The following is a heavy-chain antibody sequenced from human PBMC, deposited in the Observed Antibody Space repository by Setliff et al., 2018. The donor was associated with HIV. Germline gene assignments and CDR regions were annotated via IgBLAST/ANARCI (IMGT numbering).Heavy chain of an antibody. Sequence: PSETLSLTCTVSGGSISGFHWSWIRQPPGKGLEWIGNIYGMGETKYHPSLKSRVTISLDKTKNAFSLRLTSVTAADTGVYFCARSVDPDIWGKGTTVTVPS. CDR3: ARSVDPDI. V-gene: IGHV4-4*08. J-gene: IGHJ6*04. CDR2: IYGMGET. CDR1: GGSISGFH.